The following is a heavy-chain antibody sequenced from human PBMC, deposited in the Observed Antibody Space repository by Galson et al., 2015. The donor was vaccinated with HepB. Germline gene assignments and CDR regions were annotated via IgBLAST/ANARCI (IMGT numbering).Heavy chain of an antibody. CDR2: ISSSSSYI. Sequence: SLRLSCAASGFTFSSYSMNWVRQAPGKGLEWVSSISSSSSYIYYADSVKGRFTISRDNAKNSLYLQMNSLRAEDTAVYYCARDLAAGTDYGMDVWGQGTTVTVSS. CDR1: GFTFSSYS. CDR3: ARDLAAGTDYGMDV. D-gene: IGHD6-13*01. J-gene: IGHJ6*02. V-gene: IGHV3-21*01.